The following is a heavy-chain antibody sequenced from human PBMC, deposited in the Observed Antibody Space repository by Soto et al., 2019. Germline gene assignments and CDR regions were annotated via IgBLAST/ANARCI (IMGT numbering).Heavy chain of an antibody. D-gene: IGHD4-17*01. J-gene: IGHJ4*02. CDR2: ISASGGST. CDR1: GFTFSSYA. CDR3: AKVRTTVTGDY. Sequence: EVQLLESGGGLVQPGGSLRLSCAASGFTFSSYAMSWVRQAPGKGLEWVSGISASGGSTYYADSVKGRFTISRDNSKNTLYLQMHSLRAEDTAVYYYAKVRTTVTGDYWGQGTLVTVSS. V-gene: IGHV3-23*01.